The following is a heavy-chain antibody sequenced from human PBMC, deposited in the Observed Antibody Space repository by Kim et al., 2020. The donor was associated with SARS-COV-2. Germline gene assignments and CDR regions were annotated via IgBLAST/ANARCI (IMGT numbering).Heavy chain of an antibody. V-gene: IGHV4-59*09. D-gene: IGHD4-17*01. CDR2: T. J-gene: IGHJ4*02. CDR3: ARGDGDPPDY. Sequence: TNYNPSLKSRVTISVDTSKNQFSLKLSSVTAADTAVYYCARGDGDPPDYWGQGTLVTVSS.